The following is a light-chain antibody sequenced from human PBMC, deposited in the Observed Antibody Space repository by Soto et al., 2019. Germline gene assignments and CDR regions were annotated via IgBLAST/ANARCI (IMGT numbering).Light chain of an antibody. CDR1: TSDLGGYNY. V-gene: IGLV2-14*01. CDR2: EVS. J-gene: IGLJ1*01. CDR3: FSYTTSSAPYV. Sequence: QSVLTQPPSASGSPGQSITISCTGTTSDLGGYNYVSWYQQHPGKVPKLMIYEVSNRPSGVSNRFSGSKSGNTASLTISGLQAEDEAAYYCFSYTTSSAPYVFGTGTKLTVL.